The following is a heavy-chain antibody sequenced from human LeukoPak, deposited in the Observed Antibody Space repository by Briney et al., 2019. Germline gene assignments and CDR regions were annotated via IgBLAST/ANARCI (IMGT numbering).Heavy chain of an antibody. V-gene: IGHV4-34*01. CDR3: ARVEGRWYYGSGTFDY. Sequence: SETLSLTCAVYGGSFSGYYWSWVRQPPGKGREWIGEINHNRSTNYNPSLKSRVTISVDTSKNQFSLKLSSVTAADTAVYYCARVEGRWYYGSGTFDYWGQGTLVTVSS. J-gene: IGHJ4*02. CDR2: INHNRST. CDR1: GGSFSGYY. D-gene: IGHD3-10*01.